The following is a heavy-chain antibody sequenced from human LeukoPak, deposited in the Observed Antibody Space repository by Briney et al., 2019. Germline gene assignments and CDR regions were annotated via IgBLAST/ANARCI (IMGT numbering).Heavy chain of an antibody. V-gene: IGHV4-39*07. CDR1: GGSISSSSYS. CDR3: ARTIGSLSGRIDY. D-gene: IGHD6-6*01. J-gene: IGHJ4*02. CDR2: IYYSGSA. Sequence: SETLSLTCTVSGGSISSSSYSWGWIRQPPGKGLEWIGSIYYSGSAYYNPSLRSRVTISVDTSKNQFSLKLSSVTAADTAVYYCARTIGSLSGRIDYWGQGTLVTVSS.